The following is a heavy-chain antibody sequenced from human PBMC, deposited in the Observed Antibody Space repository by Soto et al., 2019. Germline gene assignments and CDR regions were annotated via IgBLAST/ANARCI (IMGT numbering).Heavy chain of an antibody. V-gene: IGHV3-30*03. CDR3: ARERLWVGELILFYFDS. CDR1: GFTFSSYG. D-gene: IGHD3-10*01. J-gene: IGHJ4*03. Sequence: GGSLRLSCATSGFTFSSYGMHWVRQATGKGLEWVAVILDDGSHKYYADSVKGRFTISRDNSKNTLNLQMNSPKVEDTAVYYCARERLWVGELILFYFDSWGQGTTVTVSS. CDR2: ILDDGSHK.